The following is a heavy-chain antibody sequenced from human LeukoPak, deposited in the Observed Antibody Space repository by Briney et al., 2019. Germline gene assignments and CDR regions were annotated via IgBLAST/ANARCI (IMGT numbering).Heavy chain of an antibody. CDR2: ISSNGGST. Sequence: GGSLRLSCAASGFTFSSYAMHWVRQAPGKGLEYVSAISSNGGSTYYANSVKGRFTISRDNSKNTLYLQMGSLRAEDMAVYYCARDPYCGGDCYIAEYFQHWGQGTLVTVSS. V-gene: IGHV3-64*01. J-gene: IGHJ1*01. D-gene: IGHD2-21*02. CDR3: ARDPYCGGDCYIAEYFQH. CDR1: GFTFSSYA.